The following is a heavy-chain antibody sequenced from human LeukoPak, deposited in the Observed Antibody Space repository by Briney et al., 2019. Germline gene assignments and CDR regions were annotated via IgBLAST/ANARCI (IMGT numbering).Heavy chain of an antibody. CDR3: AKSSPPPLRY. CDR1: GFTFSNYA. J-gene: IGHJ4*02. V-gene: IGHV3-64*01. Sequence: GGSLRLSCAAFGFTFSNYAMHWVRQAPGKGLEYVSAISSNGGTTYYANSVRGRFTISRDNSKNTLYLQMNSLRAEDTAVYYCAKSSPPPLRYWGQGTLVTVSS. CDR2: ISSNGGTT.